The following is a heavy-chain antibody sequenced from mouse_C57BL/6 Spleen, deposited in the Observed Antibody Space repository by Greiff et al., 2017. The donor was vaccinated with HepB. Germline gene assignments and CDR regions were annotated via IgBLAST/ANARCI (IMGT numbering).Heavy chain of an antibody. D-gene: IGHD4-1*01. CDR3: ARDRPNWDEGAMDY. CDR2: ISDGGSYT. V-gene: IGHV5-4*01. Sequence: EVQVVESGGGLVKPGGSLKLSCAASGFTFSSYAMSWVRQTPEKRLEWVATISDGGSYTYYPDNVKGRFTISRDNAKNNLYLQMSHLKSEDTAMYYCARDRPNWDEGAMDYWGQGTSVTVSS. CDR1: GFTFSSYA. J-gene: IGHJ4*01.